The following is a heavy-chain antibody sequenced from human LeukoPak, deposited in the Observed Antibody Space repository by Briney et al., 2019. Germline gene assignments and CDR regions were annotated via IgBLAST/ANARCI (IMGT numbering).Heavy chain of an antibody. Sequence: GASVKVSCKASGYTFSGYYMHWVRQAPGQGLEWMGWINPNSGGTNYAQKSQGRVTMTRDTSISTAYMELSRLRSDDTAVYYCARDERGDYYDSNGYFRFDPWGQGTLVTVSS. CDR1: GYTFSGYY. CDR2: INPNSGGT. CDR3: ARDERGDYYDSNGYFRFDP. D-gene: IGHD3-22*01. V-gene: IGHV1-2*02. J-gene: IGHJ5*02.